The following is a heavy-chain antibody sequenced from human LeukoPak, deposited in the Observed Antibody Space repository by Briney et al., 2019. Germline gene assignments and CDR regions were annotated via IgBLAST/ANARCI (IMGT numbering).Heavy chain of an antibody. J-gene: IGHJ4*02. D-gene: IGHD2-8*01. CDR1: GFTFSSYA. V-gene: IGHV3-30*04. CDR2: ISYDGSNK. Sequence: GGSLRLSCAASGFTFSSYAMHWVRQAPGKGLEWVAVISYDGSNKYYADSVKGRFTISRDNSKNTLYLQMNSLRAEDTAVYYCARGPYCTNGVCPYYFDYWGQGTLVTVSS. CDR3: ARGPYCTNGVCPYYFDY.